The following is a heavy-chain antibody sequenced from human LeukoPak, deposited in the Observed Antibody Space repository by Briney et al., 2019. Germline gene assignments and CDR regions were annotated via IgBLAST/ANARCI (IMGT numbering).Heavy chain of an antibody. J-gene: IGHJ4*02. CDR2: INHSGST. D-gene: IGHD3-22*01. V-gene: IGHV4-34*01. CDR1: SGSFSGYY. CDR3: ARAGTYYYDSSGYQKRHYFDY. Sequence: PSETLSLTCAVYSGSFSGYYWSWIRQPPGKGLEWIGEINHSGSTNYNPSLKSRVTISVDTSKNQFSLKLSSVTAADTAVYYCARAGTYYYDSSGYQKRHYFDYWGQGTLVTISS.